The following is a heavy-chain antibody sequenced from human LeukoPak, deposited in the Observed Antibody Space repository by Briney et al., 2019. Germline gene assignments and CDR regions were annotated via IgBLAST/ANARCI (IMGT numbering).Heavy chain of an antibody. J-gene: IGHJ6*03. CDR1: GGSISSGDYY. CDR2: IYYSGST. Sequence: SETLSLTCTVSGGSISSGDYYWSWIRQPPGKGLEWIGYIYYSGSTYYNPSLKSRVTISVDTSKNQFSLKLSSVTAADTAVYYCARAPGYCTNGVCYPYYYYYMDVWGKGTTVTVSS. D-gene: IGHD2-8*01. V-gene: IGHV4-30-4*08. CDR3: ARAPGYCTNGVCYPYYYYYMDV.